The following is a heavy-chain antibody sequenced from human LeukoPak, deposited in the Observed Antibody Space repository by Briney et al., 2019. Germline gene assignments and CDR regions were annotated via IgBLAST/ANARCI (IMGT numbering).Heavy chain of an antibody. CDR1: GYTFTSYG. D-gene: IGHD3-9*01. V-gene: IGHV1-18*01. Sequence: ASVKVSCKASGYTFTSYGISWVRQAPGQGLEWMGWISAYNGNTNYAQKLQGRVTMTTDTSTSTAYMELRSLRSDDTAVYYCARVQGGTYYDILRVKKGNYYYYYMDVWGKGTTVTVSS. CDR3: ARVQGGTYYDILRVKKGNYYYYYMDV. J-gene: IGHJ6*03. CDR2: ISAYNGNT.